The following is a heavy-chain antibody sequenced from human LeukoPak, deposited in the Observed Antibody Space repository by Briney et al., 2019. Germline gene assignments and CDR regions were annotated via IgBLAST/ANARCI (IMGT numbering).Heavy chain of an antibody. Sequence: ASVKVSCKASGYTFTGYYMHWVRQAPGQGLEWMGWINPNSGGTNYAQKFQGRVTMTTDTSTSTAYMELRSLRSDDTAVYYCAVLELQLHELDYWGQGTLVTVSS. V-gene: IGHV1-2*02. J-gene: IGHJ4*02. CDR1: GYTFTGYY. D-gene: IGHD1-7*01. CDR3: AVLELQLHELDY. CDR2: INPNSGGT.